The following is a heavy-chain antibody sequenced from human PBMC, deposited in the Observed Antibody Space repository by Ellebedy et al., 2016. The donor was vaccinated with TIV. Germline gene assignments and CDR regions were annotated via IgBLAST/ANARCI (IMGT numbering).Heavy chain of an antibody. V-gene: IGHV3-7*01. CDR2: IKQDGSEN. J-gene: IGHJ4*02. Sequence: GGSLRLSCAASGFTFSNYWMTWVRQAPGKGLEWVANIKQDGSENYSIDSVKGRFSISRDNAKNSMYLQMNSLRDEDTAVYYCARDQWLGRAYYFVYWGQGTLLTVSS. CDR1: GFTFSNYW. CDR3: ARDQWLGRAYYFVY. D-gene: IGHD6-19*01.